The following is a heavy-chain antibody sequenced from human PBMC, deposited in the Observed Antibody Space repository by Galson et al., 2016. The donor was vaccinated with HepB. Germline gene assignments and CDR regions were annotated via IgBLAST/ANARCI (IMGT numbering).Heavy chain of an antibody. CDR2: IWTDGSNK. Sequence: SLRLSCAASALTFSNYGMHWVRQAPGKGLEWVAGIWTDGSNKYYGDSVKGRFTISRDNSKNTLYLQMNSLRAEDTAVYYCAKSKGGVWSYYFDYWGQGTLVTVSS. D-gene: IGHD6-19*01. CDR3: AKSKGGVWSYYFDY. CDR1: ALTFSNYG. J-gene: IGHJ4*02. V-gene: IGHV3-33*06.